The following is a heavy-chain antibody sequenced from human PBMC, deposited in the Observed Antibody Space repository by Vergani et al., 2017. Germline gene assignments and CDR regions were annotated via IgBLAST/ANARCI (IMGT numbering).Heavy chain of an antibody. J-gene: IGHJ3*02. D-gene: IGHD3-9*01. Sequence: QVQLVQSGAEVKKPGSSVKVSCKASGYILTSYAMHWVRQAPGQRLEWMGWINAGNGNTEYSQRFQGRVTITRDTSASTAYMELSSLRSEDTAVYYCAREGYYDILTGYFDAFDIWGQGTMVTVSS. CDR3: AREGYYDILTGYFDAFDI. CDR2: INAGNGNT. CDR1: GYILTSYA. V-gene: IGHV1-3*01.